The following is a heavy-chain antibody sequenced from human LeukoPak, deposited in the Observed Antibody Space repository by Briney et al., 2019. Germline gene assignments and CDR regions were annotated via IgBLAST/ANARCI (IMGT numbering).Heavy chain of an antibody. CDR3: AREAEAFDY. CDR2: ISYDGSNK. CDR1: GFTFSSYA. V-gene: IGHV3-30-3*01. D-gene: IGHD6-25*01. Sequence: GGSLRLSCAASGFTFSSYAMHWVRQAPGKGLEWVAVISYDGSNKYYADSVKGRFTISRDNSKNTLYLQMNSLRAEDTAVYYCAREAEAFDYWGQGTLVTVSS. J-gene: IGHJ4*02.